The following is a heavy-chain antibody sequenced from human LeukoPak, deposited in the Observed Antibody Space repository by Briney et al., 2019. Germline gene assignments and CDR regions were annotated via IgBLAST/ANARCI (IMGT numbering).Heavy chain of an antibody. J-gene: IGHJ4*02. Sequence: SVKVSCKASGGTFSSYAISWVRQAPGQGLEWMGRIIPIFGIANYAQKFQGRVTITADKSTSTAYMELSSLRSEDTAVYYCARDGGTGSSSYWGQGTLVTVPS. CDR2: IIPIFGIA. D-gene: IGHD6-6*01. V-gene: IGHV1-69*04. CDR3: ARDGGTGSSSY. CDR1: GGTFSSYA.